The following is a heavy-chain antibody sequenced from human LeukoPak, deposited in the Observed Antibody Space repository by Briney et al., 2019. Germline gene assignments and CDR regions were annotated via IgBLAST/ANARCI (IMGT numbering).Heavy chain of an antibody. J-gene: IGHJ3*02. V-gene: IGHV3-72*01. CDR1: GVILSDLH. D-gene: IGHD1-26*01. Sequence: GGPLRLSCAASGVILSDLHMDWVRQAPGKGLEWVGRTRNKARSYTTEYAASVRGRFTISRDDSKTSVYLQMNSLKAEDTAVYSCTRDLSSGVYSAFDIWGQGTMVTVSS. CDR2: TRNKARSYTT. CDR3: TRDLSSGVYSAFDI.